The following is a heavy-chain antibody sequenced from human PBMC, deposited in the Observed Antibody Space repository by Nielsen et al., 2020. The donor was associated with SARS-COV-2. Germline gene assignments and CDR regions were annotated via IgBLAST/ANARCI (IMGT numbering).Heavy chain of an antibody. J-gene: IGHJ4*02. Sequence: SETLSLTCTVSGDSISNSSCYWGWIRQPPGKGLEWIGSIDYTGSTYSNLSLHSRVTISGDTSKNQFSLKLSSVTAADTAVYYCARRPCSGGSCLSFDYWGQGTLVTVSS. V-gene: IGHV4-39*01. CDR2: IDYTGST. D-gene: IGHD2-15*01. CDR3: ARRPCSGGSCLSFDY. CDR1: GDSISNSSCY.